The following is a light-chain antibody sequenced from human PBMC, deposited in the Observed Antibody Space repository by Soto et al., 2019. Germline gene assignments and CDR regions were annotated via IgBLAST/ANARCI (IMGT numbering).Light chain of an antibody. CDR1: QSLLHITGETF. J-gene: IGKJ5*01. CDR3: MQSTQLPPP. Sequence: DVVMTQTPLSLSVAPGQPASISCKSSQSLLHITGETFLFWYLQKPGQSPQLLIYEVSTRVTGVPDRSSGSGSGTDFTLEINRVETDDVGIYYCMQSTQLPPPLGQGTRLEIK. V-gene: IGKV2D-29*02. CDR2: EVS.